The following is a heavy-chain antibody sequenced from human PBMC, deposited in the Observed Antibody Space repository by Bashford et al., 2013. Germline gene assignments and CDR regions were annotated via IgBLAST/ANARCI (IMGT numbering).Heavy chain of an antibody. J-gene: IGHJ3*02. CDR3: ARDSVYSYYDSSGPPRLGDAFDI. V-gene: IGHV3-11*06. CDR1: GFTFSDYY. CDR2: ISSSSSYT. D-gene: IGHD3-22*01. Sequence: GGSLRLSCAASGFTFSDYYMSWIRQAPGKGLEWVSYISSSSSYTNYADSVKGRFTISRDNAKNSLYLQMNSLRAEDTAVYYCARDSVYSYYDSSGPPRLGDAFDIWGQGTMVTVSS.